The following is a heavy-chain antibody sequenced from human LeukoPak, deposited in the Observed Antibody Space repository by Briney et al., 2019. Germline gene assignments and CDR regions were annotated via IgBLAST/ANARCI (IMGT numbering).Heavy chain of an antibody. D-gene: IGHD6-13*01. CDR1: GFNFSGYV. Sequence: PGRSLRLPCAASGFNFSGYVTHWVRQASGKGLEWVAVISYDGSNKYYADSVKGRFTISRDNSKNTLYLQMNSLRAEDTAVYYCARGRSSWNQRIDYWGQGTLVTVSS. CDR2: ISYDGSNK. V-gene: IGHV3-30*19. J-gene: IGHJ4*02. CDR3: ARGRSSWNQRIDY.